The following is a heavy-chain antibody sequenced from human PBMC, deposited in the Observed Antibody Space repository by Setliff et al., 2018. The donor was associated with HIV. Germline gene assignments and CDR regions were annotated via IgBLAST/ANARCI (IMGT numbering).Heavy chain of an antibody. CDR2: VSWNGATI. D-gene: IGHD6-13*01. CDR3: AKDMSSSSWVDAFDI. V-gene: IGHV3-9*01. Sequence: GGSLRLSCAASGFSFDVYVMHWVRQAPGKGLEWVSSVSWNGATIGYADSVKGRFAISRDNAKNSLYLQMNSLRAEDTALYYCAKDMSSSSWVDAFDIWGQGTMVTVSS. J-gene: IGHJ3*02. CDR1: GFSFDVYV.